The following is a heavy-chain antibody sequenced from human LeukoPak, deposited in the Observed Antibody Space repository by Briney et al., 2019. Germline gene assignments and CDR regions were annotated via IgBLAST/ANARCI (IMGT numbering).Heavy chain of an antibody. Sequence: ASVHVSCQASGYSFTSYGISWVRQAPGQGLEWMGWISAYNGNTNYAQKLQGRVTMTIETSTSTAYMEVRSLRSDDTAVYYCARDRYCTITKCSNWFDPWGQGTLVTVSS. V-gene: IGHV1-18*01. CDR2: ISAYNGNT. D-gene: IGHD2-2*01. J-gene: IGHJ5*02. CDR1: GYSFTSYG. CDR3: ARDRYCTITKCSNWFDP.